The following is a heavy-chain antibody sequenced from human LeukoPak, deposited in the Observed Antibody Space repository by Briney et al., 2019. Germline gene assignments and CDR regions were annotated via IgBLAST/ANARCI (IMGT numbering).Heavy chain of an antibody. J-gene: IGHJ4*02. Sequence: ASVKVSCKASGYTFTGYYMHWVRQAPGQGLEWMGRINPNSGGTNYAQKFQGRVTMTRDTPISTAYMELSRLRSDDTAVYYCASTQGDYGDYFDYWGQGTLVTVSS. CDR2: INPNSGGT. CDR1: GYTFTGYY. D-gene: IGHD4-17*01. V-gene: IGHV1-2*06. CDR3: ASTQGDYGDYFDY.